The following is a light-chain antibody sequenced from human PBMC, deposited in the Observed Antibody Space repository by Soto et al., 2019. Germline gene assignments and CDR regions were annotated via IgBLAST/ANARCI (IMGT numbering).Light chain of an antibody. CDR2: EVS. V-gene: IGLV2-14*01. CDR3: ISFGGTIRV. CDR1: SSDVGGYDY. J-gene: IGLJ2*01. Sequence: QSALTQPASVSGSPGQSITISCTGTSSDVGGYDYVSWYQQYPGKAPKLMIYEVSSRPSGVSNRFSGSKSGNTASLTISGLQADDEADYYCISFGGTIRVFGGGTKLTVL.